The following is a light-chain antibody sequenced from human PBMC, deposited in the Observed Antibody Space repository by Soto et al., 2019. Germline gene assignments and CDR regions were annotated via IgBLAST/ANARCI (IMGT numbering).Light chain of an antibody. J-gene: IGKJ1*01. CDR1: QNICTY. V-gene: IGKV1-16*01. CDR2: AAS. Sequence: DIQMTQSPSSLSASVGDRVTITCRASQNICTYLNWHQHKPGKAPKLLIYAASSLQSGVPSRFSGSGPGTEFTLTISSLQPDDFATYYCQQYNSYSTFGQGTKVDIK. CDR3: QQYNSYST.